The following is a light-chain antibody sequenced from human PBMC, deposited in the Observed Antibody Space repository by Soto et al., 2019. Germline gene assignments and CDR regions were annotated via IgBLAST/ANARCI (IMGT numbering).Light chain of an antibody. CDR1: QSVSSIY. CDR3: QQFGSSPLFT. Sequence: EIVLTQSPGTLSLSPGERATLSCRASQSVSSIYLAWYQQKPGQAPRRLIYGASSRATGIPDRFSGSVSGTDFTLTISRLEPEDFAVYYCQQFGSSPLFTFGPGTKVDVK. CDR2: GAS. J-gene: IGKJ3*01. V-gene: IGKV3-20*01.